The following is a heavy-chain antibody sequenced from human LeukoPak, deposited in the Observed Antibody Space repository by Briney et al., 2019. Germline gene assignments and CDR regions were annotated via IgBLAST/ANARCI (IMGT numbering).Heavy chain of an antibody. V-gene: IGHV4-4*08. CDR3: ARDDYGVFDAFDV. J-gene: IGHJ3*01. Sequence: SEALSLTCTVSGGSITSHFWTWIRQAPGKGLEWVGYVSKSGSTNYNPSLQSRITISVDTSKNQFFLKLTSMTAADAAVYFCARDDYGVFDAFDVWGQGTVVTVSS. CDR1: GGSITSHF. D-gene: IGHD3-16*01. CDR2: VSKSGST.